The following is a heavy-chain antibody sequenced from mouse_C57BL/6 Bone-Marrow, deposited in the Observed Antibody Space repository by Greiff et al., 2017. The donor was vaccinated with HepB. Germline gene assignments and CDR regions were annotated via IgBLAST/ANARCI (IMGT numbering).Heavy chain of an antibody. V-gene: IGHV1-81*01. CDR1: GYTFTSYG. CDR2: IYPRSGNT. J-gene: IGHJ3*01. Sequence: QVQLKESGAELARPGASVKLSCKASGYTFTSYGISWVKQRTGQGLEWIGEIYPRSGNTYYNEKFKGKATLTADKSSSTAYMELRSLTSEDSAVYFCASYYGYGSFAYWGQGTLVTVSA. D-gene: IGHD2-2*01. CDR3: ASYYGYGSFAY.